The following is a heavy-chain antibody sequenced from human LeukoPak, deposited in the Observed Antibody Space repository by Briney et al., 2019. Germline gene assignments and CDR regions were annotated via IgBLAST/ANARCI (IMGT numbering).Heavy chain of an antibody. CDR3: ARGTGTTAYFDY. Sequence: GGSLRLSCAASGFTFSSYWMHWVRQAPGKGLEWVSYISSSSSYTKYADSVKGRFTISRDNAKNSLYLQVNSLRAEDTAVYYCARGTGTTAYFDYWGQGTLVTVSS. V-gene: IGHV3-21*05. CDR1: GFTFSSYW. J-gene: IGHJ4*02. CDR2: ISSSSSYT. D-gene: IGHD1-1*01.